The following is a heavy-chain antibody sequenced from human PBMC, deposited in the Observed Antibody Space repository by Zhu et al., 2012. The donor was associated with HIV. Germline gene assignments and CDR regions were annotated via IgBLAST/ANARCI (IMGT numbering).Heavy chain of an antibody. D-gene: IGHD2-15*01. V-gene: IGHV4-59*01. J-gene: IGHJ4*02. CDR1: GGSISNYY. Sequence: QVQLLESGPGLVKPSETLSLTCTVSGGSISNYYWSWIRQPPGKGLGWIGYIYYSGSTSYNPSLKSRVTISLDTSKNQFSLKLRFVTAADTAVYYCARVVVIAAPHFDYWGQGTLVTVSS. CDR3: ARVVVIAAPHFDY. CDR2: IYYSGST.